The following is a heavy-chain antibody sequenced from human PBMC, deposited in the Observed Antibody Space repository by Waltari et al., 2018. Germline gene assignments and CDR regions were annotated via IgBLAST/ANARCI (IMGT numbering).Heavy chain of an antibody. CDR3: ARQGGYDYY. J-gene: IGHJ4*02. CDR2: IYHSGST. D-gene: IGHD5-12*01. Sequence: QVQLQESGPGLVKPSETLSLTCAVSGYSISSGYYWGWIRQPPGKGLEWIGSIYHSGSTYYNPSLKSRVTISVDTSKNQFSLKLSSVTAADTAVYYCARQGGYDYYWGQGTLVTVSS. V-gene: IGHV4-38-2*01. CDR1: GYSISSGYY.